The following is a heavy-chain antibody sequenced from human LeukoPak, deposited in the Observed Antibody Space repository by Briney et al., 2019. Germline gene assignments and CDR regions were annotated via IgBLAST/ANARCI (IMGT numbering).Heavy chain of an antibody. J-gene: IGHJ4*02. CDR1: GFTFSSYA. D-gene: IGHD4-17*01. CDR2: ISGSGGST. CDR3: AKIETTVTPASRAFGY. V-gene: IGHV3-23*01. Sequence: GGSLRLSCAASGFTFSSYAMSWVRQAPGKGLEWVSAISGSGGSTYYADSEKGRFTISRDNSKNTLYLQMNSLRAEDTAVYYCAKIETTVTPASRAFGYWGQGTLVTVSS.